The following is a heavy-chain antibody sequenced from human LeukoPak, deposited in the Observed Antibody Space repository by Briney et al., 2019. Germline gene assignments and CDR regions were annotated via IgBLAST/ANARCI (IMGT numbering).Heavy chain of an antibody. CDR2: ISSSSSYI. CDR1: GFTFSSYS. V-gene: IGHV3-21*04. Sequence: GGSLRLSCAASGFTFSSYSMNWVRQAPGKGLEWVSSISSSSSYIYYADSVKGRFTISRDNAKNSLYLQMNSLRAEDTAVYYCARARSGYSGYFRYWGQGTLVTVSS. J-gene: IGHJ4*02. D-gene: IGHD5-12*01. CDR3: ARARSGYSGYFRY.